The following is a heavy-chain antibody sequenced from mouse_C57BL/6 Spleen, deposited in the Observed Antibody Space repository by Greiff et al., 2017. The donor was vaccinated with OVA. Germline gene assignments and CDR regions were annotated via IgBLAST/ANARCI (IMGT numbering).Heavy chain of an antibody. J-gene: IGHJ2*01. CDR3: AREEVITTVVATSDY. V-gene: IGHV1-26*01. Sequence: EVQLQQSGPELVKPGASVKISCKASGYTFTDYYMNWVKQSHGKSLEWIGDINPNNGGTSYNQKFKGKATLTVDKSSSTAYMELRSLTSEDSAVYYCAREEVITTVVATSDYWGQGTTLTVSS. D-gene: IGHD1-1*01. CDR1: GYTFTDYY. CDR2: INPNNGGT.